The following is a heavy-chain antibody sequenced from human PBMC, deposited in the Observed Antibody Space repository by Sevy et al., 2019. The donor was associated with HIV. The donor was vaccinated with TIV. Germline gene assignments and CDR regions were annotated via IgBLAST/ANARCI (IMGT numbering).Heavy chain of an antibody. CDR1: GFMFSNYW. J-gene: IGHJ6*02. CDR2: IKRDRSEK. V-gene: IGHV3-7*03. D-gene: IGHD2-2*01. CDR3: ARDCSSTSCLWGMDV. Sequence: GGSLRLSCVASGFMFSNYWMSWVRQAPGKGLEWVANIKRDRSEKYYVASVKGRFTISRDNAKNSLYLQMNSLRVEDTAVYYCARDCSSTSCLWGMDVWGPGTTVTVSS.